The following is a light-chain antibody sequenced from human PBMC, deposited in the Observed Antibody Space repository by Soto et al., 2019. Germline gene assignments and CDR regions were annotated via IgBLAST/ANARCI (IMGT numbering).Light chain of an antibody. CDR2: WAS. Sequence: DIVLTQSPDSLAVSLGERATINCKSSQSVLYGPNNKNSLAWYQHKPGQPPKLPIYWASTRESGVPDRFSGSGSGTDFTLTIRSLQAEDVAVYYCQYRGTFGPGTKVNV. CDR1: QSVLYGPNNKNS. CDR3: QYRGT. J-gene: IGKJ3*01. V-gene: IGKV4-1*01.